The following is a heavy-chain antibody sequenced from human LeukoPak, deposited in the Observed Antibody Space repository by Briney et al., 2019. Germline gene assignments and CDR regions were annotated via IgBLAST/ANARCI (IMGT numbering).Heavy chain of an antibody. J-gene: IGHJ3*02. CDR2: IYWDDDK. CDR1: GFSLSTSGVG. CDR3: AHMSPLDAFDI. V-gene: IGHV2-5*02. Sequence: SGPTLGNPTQTLTLTCSFSGFSLSTSGVGVGWVRQPPGKALEWLALIYWDDDKRYSPSLKSRLSITKDTSKNQVVLTMTNMDPVDTATYYCAHMSPLDAFDIWGQGTMVTVSS.